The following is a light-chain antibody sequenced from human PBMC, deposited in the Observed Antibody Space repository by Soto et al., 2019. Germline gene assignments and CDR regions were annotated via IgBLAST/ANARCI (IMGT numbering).Light chain of an antibody. CDR2: KAS. CDR3: QHYNIYSET. J-gene: IGKJ1*01. Sequence: DIQMTQSPSTLSAHVGDRVTITCRASQSISSWLAWYQQKPGKAPKILIYKASILESGVPSRFSGSGSGTEFTLTISSLQPDDFATYYCQHYNIYSETFGQGTKV. CDR1: QSISSW. V-gene: IGKV1-5*03.